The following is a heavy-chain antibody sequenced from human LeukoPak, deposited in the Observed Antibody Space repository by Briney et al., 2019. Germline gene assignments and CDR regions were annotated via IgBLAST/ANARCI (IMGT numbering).Heavy chain of an antibody. D-gene: IGHD3-10*01. Sequence: ASVKVSCKASGGTFSNYAISWVRQAPGQGREWMGGIIPIFGTANYAQKFRGRVTITADKSTRTAYMELSSLRSEDTAVYYCARDPSGIGNFDYWGQGTLVTVSS. CDR2: IIPIFGTA. V-gene: IGHV1-69*06. CDR3: ARDPSGIGNFDY. CDR1: GGTFSNYA. J-gene: IGHJ4*02.